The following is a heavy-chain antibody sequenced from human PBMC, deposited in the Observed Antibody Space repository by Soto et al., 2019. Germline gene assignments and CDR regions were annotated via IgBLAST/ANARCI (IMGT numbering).Heavy chain of an antibody. CDR1: GGSFSGYY. Sequence: PSETLSLTWAVYGGSFSGYYWGWIRQPPGNGLEWIGAINHSGSTNYNPSLKSRVTISVDTSKNQSSLKLNSVTAADTAVYYCARGGTRITIFGVVNWFDPWGQGTLVTVSS. CDR2: INHSGST. V-gene: IGHV4-34*01. J-gene: IGHJ5*02. CDR3: ARGGTRITIFGVVNWFDP. D-gene: IGHD3-3*01.